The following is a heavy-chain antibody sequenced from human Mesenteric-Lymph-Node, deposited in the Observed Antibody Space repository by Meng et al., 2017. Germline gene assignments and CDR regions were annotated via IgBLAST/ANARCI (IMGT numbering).Heavy chain of an antibody. CDR3: ARAQDHPYCSGGCSSYSCPMAFDI. CDR1: GFTFGNYA. V-gene: IGHV4-34*01. Sequence: ESLKISCTASGFTFGNYAMSWFRQAPGKGLEWIGEIKHNGGSKYNQSPKSRAAISVDTSNDLFSMKLSSMTASDTAVYYCARAQDHPYCSGGCSSYSCPMAFDIWGQGTTVTVSS. CDR2: IKHNGGS. D-gene: IGHD2-15*01. J-gene: IGHJ3*02.